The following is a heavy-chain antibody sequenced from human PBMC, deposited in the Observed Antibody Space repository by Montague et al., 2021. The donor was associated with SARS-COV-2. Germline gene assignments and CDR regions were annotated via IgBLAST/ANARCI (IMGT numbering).Heavy chain of an antibody. CDR3: ARGKKSVFPYDYDSSRYASYF. J-gene: IGHJ4*02. CDR2: NNHSGSI. CDR1: GGSFRGYY. Sequence: SETLFLTCAVYGGSFRGYYGSRIRQITGKGLEWIGENNHSGSIKYNPSLKSRVTKTVDTSKNKFSLKMSYVTVAETAVYYCARGKKSVFPYDYDSSRYASYFWGQGALVPVSS. V-gene: IGHV4-34*01. D-gene: IGHD3-22*01.